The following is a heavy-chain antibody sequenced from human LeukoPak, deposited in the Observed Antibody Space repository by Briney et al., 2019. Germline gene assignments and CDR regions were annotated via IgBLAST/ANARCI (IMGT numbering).Heavy chain of an antibody. Sequence: ASVRVSCKASGYTFTSYGISWVRQAPGQGGEWMGWISAYNGNTNYTQKLQGRVTITTETSTRTDYMEMRSLRSDDTAVYYCARVRRDIVVVPAAIRGNWFDPWGQGTLVTVSS. CDR1: GYTFTSYG. J-gene: IGHJ5*02. CDR3: ARVRRDIVVVPAAIRGNWFDP. V-gene: IGHV1-18*01. CDR2: ISAYNGNT. D-gene: IGHD2-2*02.